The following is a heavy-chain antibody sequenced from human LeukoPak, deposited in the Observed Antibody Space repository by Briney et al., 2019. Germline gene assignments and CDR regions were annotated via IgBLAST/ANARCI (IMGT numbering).Heavy chain of an antibody. CDR2: ISGSGGST. CDR1: GFTFSSYA. D-gene: IGHD6-19*01. J-gene: IGHJ3*02. CDR3: ARGGWFYDAFDI. Sequence: GGSLRLSCAASGFTFSSYAMSWVRQAPGKGLEWVSAISGSGGSTYYADSVKGRFTISRDNSKNTLYLQMNSLRAEDTAVYYCARGGWFYDAFDIWGQGTMVTVSS. V-gene: IGHV3-23*01.